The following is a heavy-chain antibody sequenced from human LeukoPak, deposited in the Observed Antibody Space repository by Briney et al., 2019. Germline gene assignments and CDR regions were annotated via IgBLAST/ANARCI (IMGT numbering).Heavy chain of an antibody. CDR3: AKDILDSSPSGWDY. CDR2: ISGSGGST. D-gene: IGHD6-6*01. CDR1: GFTFSSYA. J-gene: IGHJ4*02. V-gene: IGHV3-23*01. Sequence: GGSLRLSCAASGFTFSSYAMSWVRQAPGKGLEWVSAISGSGGSTYYADSVKGRFTISRDNSKNTLYLQMNSLRAEDTALYYCAKDILDSSPSGWDYWGQGTLVTVSS.